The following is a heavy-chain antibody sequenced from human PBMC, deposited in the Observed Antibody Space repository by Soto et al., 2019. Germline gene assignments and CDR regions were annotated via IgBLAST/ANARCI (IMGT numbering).Heavy chain of an antibody. D-gene: IGHD5-12*01. CDR3: ARRARDGYNSPTDY. J-gene: IGHJ4*02. CDR2: FSDGGET. V-gene: IGHV3-23*01. CDR1: GFIFTAYS. Sequence: EVQLLESGGGLVQPGGSLRLSCEASGFIFTAYSMNWVRQAPGKGPEWVSGFSDGGETHYAESARGRLTIFRDTSRNTLYLQMDRLTVEDTAMYYCARRARDGYNSPTDYWGRGIPVTVSS.